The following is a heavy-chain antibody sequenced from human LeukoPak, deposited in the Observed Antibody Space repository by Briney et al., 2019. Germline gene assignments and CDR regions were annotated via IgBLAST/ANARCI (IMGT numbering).Heavy chain of an antibody. J-gene: IGHJ4*02. Sequence: PGGSLRLSCPCSGFSVTNNYMSWVRQAPGKGLAWVSVFYVGGATYYADSVKGRFTISRDNSENTLYLQMKSLRAEDTAVYYCARGAGYNFFDYWGQGTLVTVSS. CDR1: GFSVTNNY. V-gene: IGHV3-53*01. CDR3: ARGAGYNFFDY. D-gene: IGHD5-24*01. CDR2: FYVGGAT.